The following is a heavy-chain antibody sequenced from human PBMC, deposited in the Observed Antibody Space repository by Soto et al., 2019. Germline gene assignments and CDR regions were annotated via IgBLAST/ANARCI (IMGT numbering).Heavy chain of an antibody. J-gene: IGHJ5*02. V-gene: IGHV4-31*03. Sequence: SETLSLTCIVSGGSISSNDFYWSWIRQHPGKGLEWIGYIYYSGNTYYNPSLKSRVTILVDTSKNQFSLKVSSVTAADTAVYYCARDPAPWGQGTLVTVSS. CDR3: ARDPAP. CDR2: IYYSGNT. CDR1: GGSISSNDFY.